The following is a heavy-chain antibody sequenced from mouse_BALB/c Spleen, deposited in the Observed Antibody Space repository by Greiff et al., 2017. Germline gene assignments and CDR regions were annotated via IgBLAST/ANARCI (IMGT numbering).Heavy chain of an antibody. V-gene: IGHV1-20*02. D-gene: IGHD2-4*01. Sequence: EVKLLESGPELVKPGASVKISCKASGYSFTGYFMNWVMQSHGKSLEWIGRINPYNGDTFYNQKFKGKATLTVDKSSSTAHMELRSLASEDSAVYYCARGLYDYGYYYAMDYWGQGTSVTVSS. J-gene: IGHJ4*01. CDR1: GYSFTGYF. CDR2: INPYNGDT. CDR3: ARGLYDYGYYYAMDY.